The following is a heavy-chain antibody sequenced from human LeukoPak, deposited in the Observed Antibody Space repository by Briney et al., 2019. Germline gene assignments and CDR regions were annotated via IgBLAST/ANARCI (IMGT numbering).Heavy chain of an antibody. D-gene: IGHD3-22*01. J-gene: IGHJ4*02. CDR3: TREGTYGYYYFDDY. Sequence: GGSLRLSCTTSGFTFGDYAMSWFHQAPGKGLEWVGFIRSKAYGGTTEYAASVKGRFTISRDDSKSIAYLQMNSLKTEDTAVYYCTREGTYGYYYFDDYWGQGTLVTVSS. V-gene: IGHV3-49*03. CDR2: IRSKAYGGTT. CDR1: GFTFGDYA.